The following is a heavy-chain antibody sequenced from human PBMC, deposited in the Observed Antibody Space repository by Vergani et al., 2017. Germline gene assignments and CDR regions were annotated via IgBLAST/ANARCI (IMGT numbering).Heavy chain of an antibody. J-gene: IGHJ5*02. CDR3: ARIAIEQQLFHWFDP. D-gene: IGHD6-13*01. CDR1: GYTFTGYY. Sequence: QVQLVQSGAEVKKPGASVKVSCKASGYTFTGYYMHWVRQAPGQGLEWMGWINPNSGGTNYAQKSQGRVTMTRDTSISTAYMELSRLRSDDTAVYYCARIAIEQQLFHWFDPWGQGTLVTVSS. CDR2: INPNSGGT. V-gene: IGHV1-2*02.